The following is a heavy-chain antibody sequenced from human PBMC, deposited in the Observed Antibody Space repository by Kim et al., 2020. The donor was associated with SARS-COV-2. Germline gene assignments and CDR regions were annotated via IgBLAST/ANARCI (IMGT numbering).Heavy chain of an antibody. CDR3: ARARLTRTGWFDP. CDR1: GGSFSGYY. CDR2: INHSGST. D-gene: IGHD3-10*01. Sequence: SETLSLTCAVYGGSFSGYYWSWIRQPPGKGLEWIGEINHSGSTNYNPSLKSRVTISVDTSKNQFSLKLSSVTAADTAVYYCARARLTRTGWFDPWGQGTLVTVSS. J-gene: IGHJ5*02. V-gene: IGHV4-34*01.